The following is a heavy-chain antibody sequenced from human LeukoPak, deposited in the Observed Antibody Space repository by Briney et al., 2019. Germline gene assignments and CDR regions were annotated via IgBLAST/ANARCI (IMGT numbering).Heavy chain of an antibody. CDR2: IYTSGHT. J-gene: IGHJ4*02. Sequence: SETLSLTCTVSGDFVKNHYWSWIRQPAGKGLEWIGRIYTSGHTKYNPSLESRVTMSVDTSRNQISLRLSSVTAADTAVYYCTARIVGVPFDYWGQGTLVTASS. D-gene: IGHD1-26*01. CDR3: TARIVGVPFDY. CDR1: GDFVKNHY. V-gene: IGHV4-4*07.